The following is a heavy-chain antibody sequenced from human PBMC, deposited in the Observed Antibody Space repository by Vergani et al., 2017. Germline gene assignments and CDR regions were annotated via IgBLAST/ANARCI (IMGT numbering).Heavy chain of an antibody. D-gene: IGHD2-8*01. J-gene: IGHJ5*02. V-gene: IGHV4-4*09. CDR3: ARLLYVTGWFDP. CDR1: GGSISSYY. CDR2: IYTSGST. Sequence: QVQLQESGPGLVKPSETLSLTCTVSGGSISSYYWSWIRQPPGKGLEWIWYIYTSGSTNYNPSLKSRVTISVDTSKNQFSLKLSSVTAADTAVYYCARLLYVTGWFDPWGQGTLVTVSS.